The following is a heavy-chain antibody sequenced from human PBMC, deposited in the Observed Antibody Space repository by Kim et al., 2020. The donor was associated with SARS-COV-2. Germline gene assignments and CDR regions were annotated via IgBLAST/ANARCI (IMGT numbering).Heavy chain of an antibody. V-gene: IGHV1-46*01. CDR3: ARWRWPNAFDI. Sequence: TSYAQKFQGRVTMTRDTSTSTVYMGLSSLRSEDTAVYYCARWRWPNAFDIWGQGTMVTVSS. D-gene: IGHD3-3*01. CDR2: T. J-gene: IGHJ3*02.